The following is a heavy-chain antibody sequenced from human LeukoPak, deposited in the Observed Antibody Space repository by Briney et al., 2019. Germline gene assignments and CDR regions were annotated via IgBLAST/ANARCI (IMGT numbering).Heavy chain of an antibody. CDR1: GFTVSSNY. J-gene: IGHJ4*02. CDR3: AKAAPSFYYDILTGYRTGGYFDY. V-gene: IGHV3-23*01. CDR2: ISGSGGST. Sequence: GGSLRLSCAASGFTVSSNYMSWVRQAPGKGLEWVSAISGSGGSTYYADSVKGRFTISRDNSKNTLYLQMNSLRAEDTAVYYCAKAAPSFYYDILTGYRTGGYFDYWGQGTLVTVSS. D-gene: IGHD3-9*01.